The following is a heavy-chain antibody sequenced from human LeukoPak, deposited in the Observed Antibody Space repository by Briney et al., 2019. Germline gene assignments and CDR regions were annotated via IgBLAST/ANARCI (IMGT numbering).Heavy chain of an antibody. CDR3: ARGGDSSAYYLLDAFDI. CDR1: GGSFSGYY. CDR2: INHSGST. Sequence: SETLSLSCAVYGGSFSGYYWSWIRQSPGKGREWTGEINHSGSTNYTPSLKSRVTISVDTSKNQFSLKLSSVTAADTAVYYCARGGDSSAYYLLDAFDIWGQGTMVTVSS. J-gene: IGHJ3*02. D-gene: IGHD3-22*01. V-gene: IGHV4-34*01.